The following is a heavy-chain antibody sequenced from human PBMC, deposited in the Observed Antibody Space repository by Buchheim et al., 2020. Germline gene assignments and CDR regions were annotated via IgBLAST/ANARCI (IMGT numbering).Heavy chain of an antibody. CDR1: GYTFTGYY. V-gene: IGHV1-2*04. J-gene: IGHJ4*02. Sequence: QVQLVQSGAEVKKPGASVKVSCKTSGYTFTGYYMHWVRQAPGQGLEWMGWINPNSGYTNYAQKFQGWVTMTRDRSISTAYMELNRLRSDDTAVFYCARSTATTTEVDYWGQGTL. CDR2: INPNSGYT. CDR3: ARSTATTTEVDY. D-gene: IGHD4-11*01.